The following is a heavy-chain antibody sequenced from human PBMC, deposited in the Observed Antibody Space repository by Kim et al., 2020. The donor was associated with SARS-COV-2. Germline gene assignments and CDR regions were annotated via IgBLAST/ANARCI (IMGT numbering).Heavy chain of an antibody. CDR2: ISSSSSYI. V-gene: IGHV3-21*01. CDR1: GFTFSSYS. CDR3: ARVMVYAPGLFDY. D-gene: IGHD2-8*01. Sequence: GGSLRLSCAASGFTFSSYSMNWVRQAPGKGLEWDSSISSSSSYIYYADSVKGRFTISRDNAKNSLYLQMNSLRAEDTAVYYCARVMVYAPGLFDYWGQGTLVTVSS. J-gene: IGHJ4*02.